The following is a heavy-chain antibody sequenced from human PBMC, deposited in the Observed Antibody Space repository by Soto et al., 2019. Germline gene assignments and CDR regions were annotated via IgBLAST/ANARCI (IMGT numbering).Heavy chain of an antibody. Sequence: SHTLSLTCAISGYSVSSTSTALSWIRQSPSRGLEWLGRTYYRSNWYTDYAVSVKSRITISPDTSKNQFSLQLNSVTPEDTAVYYCARGSYYSGWVWGQGTLVTVSS. CDR3: ARGSYYSGWV. CDR1: GYSVSSTSTA. CDR2: TYYRSNWYT. V-gene: IGHV6-1*01. D-gene: IGHD6-19*01. J-gene: IGHJ4*02.